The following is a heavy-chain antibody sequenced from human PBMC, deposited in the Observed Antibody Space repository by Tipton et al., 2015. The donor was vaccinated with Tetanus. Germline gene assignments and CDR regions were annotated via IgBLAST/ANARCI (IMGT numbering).Heavy chain of an antibody. CDR1: GGSLRSGDHY. Sequence: LSCSVSGGSLRSGDHYWSWIRQPPGKGLESIGYIYYSGSTYYNPSLKSRVTISVDTSKNQFSLRLSSVTAADTAVYYCARDHGITWGGMGYYYGMDVWGQGTTVTVSS. J-gene: IGHJ6*02. V-gene: IGHV4-30-4*08. CDR2: IYYSGST. CDR3: ARDHGITWGGMGYYYGMDV. D-gene: IGHD3-16*01.